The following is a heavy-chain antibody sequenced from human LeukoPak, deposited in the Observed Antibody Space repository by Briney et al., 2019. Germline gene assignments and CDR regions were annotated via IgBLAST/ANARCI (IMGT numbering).Heavy chain of an antibody. D-gene: IGHD3-10*01. CDR2: ISWNNGFI. V-gene: IGHV3-9*03. CDR3: VKDSKLRGLLPGSFDY. Sequence: GGSLRLSCAASGFKFDDYAMHWVRLRPGKGLEWVSGISWNNGFIEYADSVKGRFTISRDNAKNSLYLQMNRLRTEDMGLYYRVKDSKLRGLLPGSFDYWGQGTLVTVSS. CDR1: GFKFDDYA. J-gene: IGHJ4*02.